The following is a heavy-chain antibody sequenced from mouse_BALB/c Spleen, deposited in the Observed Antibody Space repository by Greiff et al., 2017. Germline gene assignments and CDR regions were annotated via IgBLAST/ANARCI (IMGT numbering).Heavy chain of an antibody. CDR3: ARVDYYGYYAMDY. V-gene: IGHV7-3*02. CDR2: IRNKANGYTT. Sequence: DVHLVESGGGLVQPGGSLRLSCATSGFTFTDYYMSWVRQPPGKALEWLGFIRNKANGYTTEYSASVKGRFTISRDNSQSILYLQMNTLRAEDSATYYCARVDYYGYYAMDYWGQGTSVTVSS. D-gene: IGHD1-1*01. CDR1: GFTFTDYY. J-gene: IGHJ4*01.